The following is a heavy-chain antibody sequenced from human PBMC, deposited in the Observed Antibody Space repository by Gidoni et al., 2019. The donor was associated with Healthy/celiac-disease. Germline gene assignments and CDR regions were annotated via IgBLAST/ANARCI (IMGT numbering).Heavy chain of an antibody. V-gene: IGHV3-23*01. CDR2: ISGSGGST. Sequence: EVQLLESGGGLVQPGGSLRLSCAVSGFTFRSYAMSWVRQAPGKGLEWVSAISGSGGSTYYADSVKGRFTISRDNSKNTLYLQMNSLRAEDTAVYYCPPYPTVTAFDYWGQGTLVTVSS. CDR1: GFTFRSYA. D-gene: IGHD4-17*01. CDR3: PPYPTVTAFDY. J-gene: IGHJ4*02.